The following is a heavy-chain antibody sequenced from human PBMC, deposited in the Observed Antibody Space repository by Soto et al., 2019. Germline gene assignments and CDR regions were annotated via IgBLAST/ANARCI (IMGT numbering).Heavy chain of an antibody. J-gene: IGHJ4*02. V-gene: IGHV4-39*01. CDR1: GGSISSSSYY. Sequence: TSETLSLTCTVSGGSISSSSYYWGWIRQPPGKGLEWIGSIYYSGSTYYNPSLESRVTISVDTSKNQFSLKLSSVTAADTAVYYCARGQDFWSGYPFDYWGQGGLVTVS. CDR3: ARGQDFWSGYPFDY. D-gene: IGHD3-3*01. CDR2: IYYSGST.